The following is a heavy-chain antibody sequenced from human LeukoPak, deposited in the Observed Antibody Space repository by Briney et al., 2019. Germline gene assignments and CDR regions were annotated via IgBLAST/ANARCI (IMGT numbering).Heavy chain of an antibody. D-gene: IGHD6-13*01. V-gene: IGHV3-9*01. Sequence: GRSLRLSCAASGFTFDDYAMHWVRQAPGKGLEWVSGISWNSSSIGYADSVKGRFTISRDNAKNSLYLQMNSLRAEDTALYYCAKDRGRIAGAGKAYFDYWGQGTLVTVSS. CDR2: ISWNSSSI. CDR1: GFTFDDYA. J-gene: IGHJ4*02. CDR3: AKDRGRIAGAGKAYFDY.